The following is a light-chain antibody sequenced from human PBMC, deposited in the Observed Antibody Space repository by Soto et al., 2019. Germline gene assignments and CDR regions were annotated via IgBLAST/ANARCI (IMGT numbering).Light chain of an antibody. Sequence: QSALTQPASVSGSPGQSITISCTGTSSDVGGYNYVSWYQNHPGKAPTLMIYDVSDRPSGVSNRFSGSKSGNTASLTISGLQAEDEADYYCSSYTSSSTLVFGGGTKLTVL. CDR3: SSYTSSSTLV. CDR2: DVS. CDR1: SSDVGGYNY. V-gene: IGLV2-14*03. J-gene: IGLJ2*01.